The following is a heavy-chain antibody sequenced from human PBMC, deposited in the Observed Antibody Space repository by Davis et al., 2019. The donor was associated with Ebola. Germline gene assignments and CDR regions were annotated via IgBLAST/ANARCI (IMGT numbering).Heavy chain of an antibody. CDR3: ATRGGYCSSTSCYNDYYYYMDV. D-gene: IGHD2-2*02. J-gene: IGHJ6*03. Sequence: SVKVSCKASGGTFSSYAISWVRQAPGQGLEWMGGIIPILGIANCAQKFQGRVTITADESTSTAYMELSSLRSEDTAVYYCATRGGYCSSTSCYNDYYYYMDVWGKGTTVTVS. CDR2: IIPILGIA. V-gene: IGHV1-69*10. CDR1: GGTFSSYA.